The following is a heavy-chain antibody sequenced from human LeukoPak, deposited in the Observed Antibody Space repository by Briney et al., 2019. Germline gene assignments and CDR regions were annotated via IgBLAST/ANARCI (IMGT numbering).Heavy chain of an antibody. D-gene: IGHD3-10*01. CDR2: ISGPGSAI. J-gene: IGHJ4*02. CDR3: ARVGWVRGATVRGSFDL. Sequence: SGGSLRLSCSASGFTFSSYAMHWVRQAPGKGLEWVSSISGPGSAIYYRDSVKGRFTISRDNPKNSLYLQMDSLRAEDTAVYYCARVGWVRGATVRGSFDLWGQGTLVTVSS. V-gene: IGHV3-48*03. CDR1: GFTFSSYA.